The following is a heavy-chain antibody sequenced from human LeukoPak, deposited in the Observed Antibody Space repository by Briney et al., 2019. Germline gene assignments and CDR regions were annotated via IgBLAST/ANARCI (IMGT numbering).Heavy chain of an antibody. CDR3: ARDNSGGYYYYMDV. D-gene: IGHD2-21*01. J-gene: IGHJ6*03. CDR2: ISSSSSYI. CDR1: GFTFSSYA. V-gene: IGHV3-21*01. Sequence: PGGSLRLSCAASGFTFSSYAMHWVRQAPGKGLEWVSSISSSSSYIYYADSVKGRFTISRDNAKNSLYLQMNSLRAEDTAVYYCARDNSGGYYYYMDVWGKGTTVTVSS.